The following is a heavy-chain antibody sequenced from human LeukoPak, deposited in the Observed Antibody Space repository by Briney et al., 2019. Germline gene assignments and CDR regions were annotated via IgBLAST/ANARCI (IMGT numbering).Heavy chain of an antibody. CDR1: GGSISSFY. CDR2: IYYRGSP. CDR3: ARSYDFWSGYTFDY. Sequence: PSETLSLTCTVSGGSISSFYWSWIRQPPGKRLEWIGYIYYRGSPNYNPSLKSRVIISVDTSKNQFSLKLSSVTAADTAVYYCARSYDFWSGYTFDYWGQGTLVTVSS. V-gene: IGHV4-59*01. J-gene: IGHJ4*02. D-gene: IGHD3-3*01.